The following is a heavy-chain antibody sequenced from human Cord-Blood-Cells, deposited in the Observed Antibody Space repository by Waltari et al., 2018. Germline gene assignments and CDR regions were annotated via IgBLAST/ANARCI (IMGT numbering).Heavy chain of an antibody. CDR1: GFSFSTSGVG. J-gene: IGHJ3*02. D-gene: IGHD1-26*01. CDR3: APYGIVGATDAFDI. V-gene: IGHV2-5*02. CDR2: IYWDDDK. Sequence: QITLTEAGPTLVKPTQTLTLTCTFSGFSFSTSGVGVGWIRPPPGKALEWLALIYWDDDKRYSPSLKSRLTITKDTSKNQVVLTMTNMDPVDTATYYCAPYGIVGATDAFDIWGQGTMVTVSS.